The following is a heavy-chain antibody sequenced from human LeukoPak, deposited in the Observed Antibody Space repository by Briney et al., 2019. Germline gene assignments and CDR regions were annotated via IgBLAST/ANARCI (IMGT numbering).Heavy chain of an antibody. CDR1: GGTFSSYA. CDR3: AREGGAARPHGYYYYGMDV. V-gene: IGHV1-69*13. CDR2: IIPIFGTA. D-gene: IGHD6-6*01. Sequence: SVKVSCKASGGTFSSYAISWVRQAPGQGLEWMGGIIPIFGTANYAQKFQGRVTITADESTSTAYTELSSLRSEDTAVYYCAREGGAARPHGYYYYGMDVWGQGTTVTVSS. J-gene: IGHJ6*02.